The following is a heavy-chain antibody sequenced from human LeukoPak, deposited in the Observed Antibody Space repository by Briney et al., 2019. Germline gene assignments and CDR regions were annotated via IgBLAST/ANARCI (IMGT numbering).Heavy chain of an antibody. J-gene: IGHJ4*02. CDR1: GFTFSSYA. CDR2: ISYDGSNK. CDR3: AKDRGVQWLVTSSDY. V-gene: IGHV3-30*18. Sequence: GGSLRLSCAASGFTFSSYAMGWVRQAPGKGLEWVAVISYDGSNKYYVDSVKGRFTISRDNSKNTLYLQMNSLRPEDTAVYYCAKDRGVQWLVTSSDYWGQGTLVTVSS. D-gene: IGHD6-19*01.